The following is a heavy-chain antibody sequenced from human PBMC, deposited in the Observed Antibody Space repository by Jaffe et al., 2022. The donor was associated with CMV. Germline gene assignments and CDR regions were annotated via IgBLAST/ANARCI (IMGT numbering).Heavy chain of an antibody. Sequence: QVQLQQWGAGLLKPSETLSLTCAVYGGSFSGYYWSWIRQPPGKGLEWIGEINHSGSTNYNPSLKSRVTISVDTSKNQFSLKLSSVTAADTAVYYCASRRSLGSGSYFYYYYMDVWGKGTTVTVSS. CDR1: GGSFSGYY. CDR3: ASRRSLGSGSYFYYYYMDV. D-gene: IGHD1-26*01. CDR2: INHSGST. J-gene: IGHJ6*03. V-gene: IGHV4-34*01.